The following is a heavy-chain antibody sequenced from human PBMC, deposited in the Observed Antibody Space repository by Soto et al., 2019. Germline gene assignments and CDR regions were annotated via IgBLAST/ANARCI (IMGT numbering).Heavy chain of an antibody. J-gene: IGHJ4*02. CDR3: ARQSSLYCSSTSRQPYYFDY. V-gene: IGHV4-39*01. CDR1: GGSISSSSYY. CDR2: IYYSGST. D-gene: IGHD2-2*01. Sequence: SETLSLTCTVSGGSISSSSYYWGWIRQPPGKGLEWIGSIYYSGSTYYDPSLKSRVTISVDTSKNQFSLKLSSVTAADTAVYYCARQSSLYCSSTSRQPYYFDYWGQGTLVTVSS.